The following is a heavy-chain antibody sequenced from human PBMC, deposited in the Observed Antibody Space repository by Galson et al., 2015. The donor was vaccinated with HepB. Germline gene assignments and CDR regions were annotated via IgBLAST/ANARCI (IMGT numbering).Heavy chain of an antibody. V-gene: IGHV2-5*01. J-gene: IGHJ3*02. D-gene: IGHD3-22*01. CDR1: GFSLSTSGVG. CDR3: AHSHVKEYYYDSSGYNDAFDI. Sequence: PALVKPTQTLTLTCTFSGFSLSTSGVGVGWIRQPPGKALEWLALIYWNDDKRYSPSLKSRLTITKDTSKNQVVLTMTNMDPVDTATYYCAHSHVKEYYYDSSGYNDAFDIWGQGTMVTVSS. CDR2: IYWNDDK.